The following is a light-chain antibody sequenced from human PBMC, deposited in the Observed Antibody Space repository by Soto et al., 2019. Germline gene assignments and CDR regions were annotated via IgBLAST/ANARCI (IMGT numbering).Light chain of an antibody. J-gene: IGLJ3*02. Sequence: QSALTQPASVSGSPGQSITLSCTGTRSAVGSYNLVTWYQQLPGKDPKLIIYEGTKRPSGVSSRFSGSKSGNTAFLTVSSLQAEYEADYYCCSYTDITTSVVFGRGTKLTVL. CDR3: CSYTDITTSVV. CDR1: RSAVGSYNL. V-gene: IGLV2-23*01. CDR2: EGT.